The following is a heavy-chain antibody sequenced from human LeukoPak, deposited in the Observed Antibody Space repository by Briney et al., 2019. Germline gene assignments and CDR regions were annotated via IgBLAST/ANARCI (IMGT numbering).Heavy chain of an antibody. CDR1: GFTFSSYA. Sequence: PGGSLRLSCAASGFTFSSYAMSWVRQAPGKGLEWVSAISGSGGSTYYADSVKGRFTISRDNSKNTLYLQMNSLRAEDTAVYYCAKDARIITMIVVIHFDYWGQGTLVTVSS. CDR2: ISGSGGST. CDR3: AKDARIITMIVVIHFDY. J-gene: IGHJ4*02. V-gene: IGHV3-23*01. D-gene: IGHD3-22*01.